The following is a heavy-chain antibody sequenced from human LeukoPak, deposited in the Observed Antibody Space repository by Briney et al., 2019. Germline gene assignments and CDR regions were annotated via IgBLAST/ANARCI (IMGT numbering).Heavy chain of an antibody. J-gene: IGHJ4*02. CDR3: TRDNFGSYDF. V-gene: IGHV3-72*01. CDR1: GFTFSDYY. D-gene: IGHD3-3*01. CDR2: TKGKVDNNFK. Sequence: GGSLRLSCVVSGFTFSDYYMDWVRQTPGKGLEWIGRTKGKVDNNFKEYLASVKGRFTISSDESNSSMYLQMNGLKTYDTAVNYCTRDNFGSYDFWGQGTRVTVSS.